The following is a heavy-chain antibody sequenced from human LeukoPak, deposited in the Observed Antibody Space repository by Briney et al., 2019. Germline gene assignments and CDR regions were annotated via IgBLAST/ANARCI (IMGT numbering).Heavy chain of an antibody. J-gene: IGHJ5*02. CDR2: INPNSGGT. V-gene: IGHV1-2*02. D-gene: IGHD2-15*01. CDR3: ATHWWHCSAKSCPWEFDP. Sequence: GASVKVSCKASGYTFTGHCIHWVRQAPGQGLEWMGWINPNSGGTNYAQKFQDRVTMTRDTSLSTVYMELSRLTSDDTAVYYCATHWWHCSAKSCPWEFDPWGQGTLVTVSS. CDR1: GYTFTGHC.